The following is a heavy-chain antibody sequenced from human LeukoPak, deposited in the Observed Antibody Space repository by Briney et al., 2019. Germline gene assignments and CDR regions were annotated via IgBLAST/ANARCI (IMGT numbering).Heavy chain of an antibody. CDR3: AREIVVVVADQRFDAFDI. D-gene: IGHD2-15*01. CDR1: GGSISSYY. CDR2: IYYSGST. Sequence: PSETLSLTCTVSGGSISSYYWSWIRQPPGKGLEWIGYIYYSGSTNYNPSLKSRVTISVDTSKNQFSLRLNSVTAADTAVYYCAREIVVVVADQRFDAFDIWGQGTMVTVSS. V-gene: IGHV4-59*01. J-gene: IGHJ3*02.